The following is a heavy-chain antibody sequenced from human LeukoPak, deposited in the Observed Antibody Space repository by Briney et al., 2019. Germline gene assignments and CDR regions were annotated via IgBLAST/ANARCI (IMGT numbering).Heavy chain of an antibody. V-gene: IGHV3-33*01. CDR1: GFTFSSYG. Sequence: SGGSLRLSCAASGFTFSSYGMHWVRQAPGKGLEWVAVIWYDGSNKYYADSVKGRFTISRDNSKNTLYLQMNSLRAEDTAVYYCAGVARVLAAAGTGYYYYYYMDVWGKGTTVTVSS. D-gene: IGHD6-13*01. CDR2: IWYDGSNK. J-gene: IGHJ6*03. CDR3: AGVARVLAAAGTGYYYYYYMDV.